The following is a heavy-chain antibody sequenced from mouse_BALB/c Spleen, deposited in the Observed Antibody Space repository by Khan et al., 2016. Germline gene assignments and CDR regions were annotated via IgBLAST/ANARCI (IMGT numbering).Heavy chain of an antibody. CDR2: IDPNYGGT. Sequence: VQLQQSGPELEKPGASVKISCKASGYSFTGYNMNWVKQSNGKSLEWIGNIDPNYGGTTYNQKFKGKATLTVDKSSSTAYMQLKSLTSEDSAVYYCARCYGQPYYYAMDYWGQGTSVTVSS. CDR1: GYSFTGYN. J-gene: IGHJ4*01. D-gene: IGHD1-1*02. CDR3: ARCYGQPYYYAMDY. V-gene: IGHV1-39*01.